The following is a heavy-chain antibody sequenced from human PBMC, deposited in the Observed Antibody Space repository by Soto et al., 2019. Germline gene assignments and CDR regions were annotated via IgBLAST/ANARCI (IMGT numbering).Heavy chain of an antibody. CDR2: ISGSGGST. J-gene: IGHJ4*02. CDR3: AKDAGDYGDYDRHY. CDR1: GFTFSSYV. D-gene: IGHD4-17*01. V-gene: IGHV3-23*01. Sequence: GGSLRLSCAASGFTFSSYVMSWVRQAPGKGLEWVSAISGSGGSTYYADSVKGRFTISRDNSKNTLYLQMNSLRAEDTAVYYCAKDAGDYGDYDRHYWGQGTLVTVSS.